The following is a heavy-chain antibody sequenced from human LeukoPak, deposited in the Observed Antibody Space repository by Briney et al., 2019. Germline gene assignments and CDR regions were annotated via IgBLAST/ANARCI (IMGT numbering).Heavy chain of an antibody. Sequence: KPSATLSLTCTVSGGPISSSSYYWGWIRQPPGKGLEWIGSIYYSGSTYYNPSLKSRVTISVDTSKNQFSLKLTSVTAADTAVYYCARHGGSHLFVHWGQGTPVTVPS. CDR1: GGPISSSSYY. CDR2: IYYSGST. V-gene: IGHV4-39*01. CDR3: ARHGGSHLFVH. J-gene: IGHJ4*02. D-gene: IGHD1-26*01.